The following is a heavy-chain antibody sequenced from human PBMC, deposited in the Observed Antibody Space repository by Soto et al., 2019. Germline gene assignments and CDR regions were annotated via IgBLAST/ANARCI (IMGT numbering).Heavy chain of an antibody. CDR2: IYTSGST. J-gene: IGHJ5*02. CDR1: GGSISSYY. V-gene: IGHV4-4*07. CDR3: ARAVRGLGARLDWFDP. Sequence: QVQLQESGPGLVKPSETLSLTCTVSGGSISSYYWSWIRQPAGKGLEWIGRIYTSGSTNYNPFLKRRVTMSVDTSKNQFSLKLSSVTAADTAVYYCARAVRGLGARLDWFDPWGQGTLVTVSS. D-gene: IGHD6-19*01.